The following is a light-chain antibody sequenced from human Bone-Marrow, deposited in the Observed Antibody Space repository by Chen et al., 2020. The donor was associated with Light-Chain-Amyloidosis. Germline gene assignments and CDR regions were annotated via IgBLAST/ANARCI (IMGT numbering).Light chain of an antibody. J-gene: IGLJ2*01. CDR2: RDT. CDR1: DLPKKY. CDR3: QSADSSGTYEVI. Sequence: SYELTQPPSVSVSPGQTAWITCSGDDLPKKYAYWYQQKPGQAPVLVIHRDTERPSGISERFSGSSSGTTATLTISGVQAEDEADYHCQSADSSGTYEVIFGGGTKLTVL. V-gene: IGLV3-25*03.